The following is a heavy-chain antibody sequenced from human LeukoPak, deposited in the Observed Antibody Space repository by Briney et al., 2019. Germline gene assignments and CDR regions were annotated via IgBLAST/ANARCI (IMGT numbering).Heavy chain of an antibody. CDR1: GLTVSSYG. Sequence: GGSLRLSCGASGLTVSSYGMSWVRQAPGKGLEWVSTIIGSAVNTYYADSVKGRFTISRDDSRNTVYLQMNSLRAEDTAVYSCAKYTSGTSYRGLDQWGQGTLVTVSS. V-gene: IGHV3-23*01. CDR3: AKYTSGTSYRGLDQ. D-gene: IGHD3-10*01. CDR2: IIGSAVNT. J-gene: IGHJ4*02.